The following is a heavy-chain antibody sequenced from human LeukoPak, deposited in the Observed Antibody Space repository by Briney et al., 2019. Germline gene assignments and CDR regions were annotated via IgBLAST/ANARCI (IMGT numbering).Heavy chain of an antibody. CDR2: ISCDGSNQ. D-gene: IGHD3-10*01. V-gene: IGHV3-30*04. CDR3: AKDSAFYYIDV. J-gene: IGHJ6*03. CDR1: GFTFSSYA. Sequence: GGSLRLSCAASGFTFSSYAMHWVRQAPGKGLEWVAVISCDGSNQYYADSVKGRFTISRDNSKNTLYLQMNSLKGDDTAVYYCAKDSAFYYIDVWGKGTTVIISS.